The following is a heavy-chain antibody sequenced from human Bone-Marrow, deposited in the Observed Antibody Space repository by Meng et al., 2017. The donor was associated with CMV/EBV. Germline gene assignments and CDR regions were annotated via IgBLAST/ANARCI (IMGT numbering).Heavy chain of an antibody. CDR2: IKQDGREK. Sequence: GGSLRLSCVASGFTFSTYWMSWVRQAPGKGLEWVANIKQDGREKYYVDSVKGRFTISRNNAKNSLYLQMNSLRAEDTAVYYCARDGSSWIYPAYWGQGTLVTVSS. D-gene: IGHD6-13*01. V-gene: IGHV3-7*01. CDR1: GFTFSTYW. J-gene: IGHJ4*02. CDR3: ARDGSSWIYPAY.